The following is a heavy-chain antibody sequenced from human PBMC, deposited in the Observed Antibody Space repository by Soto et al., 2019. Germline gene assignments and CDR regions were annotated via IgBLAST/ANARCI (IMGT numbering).Heavy chain of an antibody. CDR1: GFTFSSYA. CDR3: ARDRFGELFFDY. V-gene: IGHV3-64*01. J-gene: IGHJ4*02. CDR2: ISSNGGST. Sequence: GESLKISCAASGFTFSSYAMHWVRQAPGKGLEYVSAISSNGGSTYYANSVKGRFTISRDNSKNTLYLQMGSLRAEDMAVYYCARDRFGELFFDYWGQGTLVTVSS. D-gene: IGHD3-10*01.